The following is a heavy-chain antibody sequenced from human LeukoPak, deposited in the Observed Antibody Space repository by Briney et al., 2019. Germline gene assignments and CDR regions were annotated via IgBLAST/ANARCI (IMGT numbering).Heavy chain of an antibody. J-gene: IGHJ6*03. CDR3: ATGRNTTTSGLGMDV. D-gene: IGHD6-25*01. V-gene: IGHV3-21*01. Sequence: GGSLRLSCAASEFTFIRYSMNWVSQAPGKGLEWVSFISSSSTYTYYADSVRGRFTVSRDNAKNSLYLQMSSLRDEDTALYYCATGRNTTTSGLGMDVWGKGTTVTVSS. CDR1: EFTFIRYS. CDR2: ISSSSTYT.